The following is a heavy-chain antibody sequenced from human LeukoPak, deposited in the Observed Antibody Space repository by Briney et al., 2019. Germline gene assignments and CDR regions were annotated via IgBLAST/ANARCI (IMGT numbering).Heavy chain of an antibody. CDR2: IIPIFGTA. V-gene: IGHV1-69*13. CDR1: GGTFSSYA. D-gene: IGHD5-18*01. J-gene: IGHJ4*02. Sequence: ASVRVSCKASGGTFSSYAISWVRQAPGQGLEWMGGIIPIFGTANYAQKFQGRVTITADGSTSTAYMELSSLRSEDTAVYYCARAIQSVDGDFDYWGQGTLVTVSS. CDR3: ARAIQSVDGDFDY.